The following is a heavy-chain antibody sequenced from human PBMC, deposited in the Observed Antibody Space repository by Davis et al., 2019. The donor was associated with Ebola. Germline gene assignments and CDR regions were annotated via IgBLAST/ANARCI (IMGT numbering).Heavy chain of an antibody. Sequence: GESLKISCKTSGYSFPSYWIAWVRQMPGKGLECMGIIYPGDSDTRYRPSLQGQVTISADKATATAHLEWSSLKASDTAMYYCARHDYYDSSDYWGQGTLVTVSS. V-gene: IGHV5-51*01. J-gene: IGHJ4*02. CDR3: ARHDYYDSSDY. CDR1: GYSFPSYW. CDR2: IYPGDSDT. D-gene: IGHD3-22*01.